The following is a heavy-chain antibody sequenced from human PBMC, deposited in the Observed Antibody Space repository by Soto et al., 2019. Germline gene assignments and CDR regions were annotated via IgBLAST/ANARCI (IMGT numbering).Heavy chain of an antibody. J-gene: IGHJ5*02. CDR1: GGSFSGYY. Sequence: SETLSLTCAVYGGSFSGYYWSWIRQPPGKGLEWIGEINHSGSTNYNPSLKSRVTISVDTSKNQFSLKLSSVTAADTAVYYCASYRIVGATGWFDPWGQGTLVTVSS. D-gene: IGHD1-26*01. V-gene: IGHV4-34*01. CDR2: INHSGST. CDR3: ASYRIVGATGWFDP.